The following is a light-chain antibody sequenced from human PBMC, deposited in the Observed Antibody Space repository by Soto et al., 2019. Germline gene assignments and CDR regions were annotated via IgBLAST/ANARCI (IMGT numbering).Light chain of an antibody. J-gene: IGLJ1*01. V-gene: IGLV1-40*01. Sequence: SVLTQPPSVSGAPGQRVTISRTGSSSNIGAGYDVHWYQQLPGTAPKLLIYGNSNRPSGVPDRFSGSKSGTSASLAITGLQAEDEADYYCQSYASSLSGYVFGTGTKVTVL. CDR3: QSYASSLSGYV. CDR1: SSNIGAGYD. CDR2: GNS.